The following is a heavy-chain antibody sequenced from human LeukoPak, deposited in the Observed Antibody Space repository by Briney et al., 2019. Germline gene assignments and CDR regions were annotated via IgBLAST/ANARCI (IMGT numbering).Heavy chain of an antibody. CDR1: GYSISSSNW. Sequence: PSDTLSLTCAVSGYSISSSNWWGWIRQPPGKGLEWIGYIYYSGSTYYNPSLKSRVTMSVDTSKNQFSLKLSSVTAVDTAVYYCARNAPGYSSGWPVPPYYYGMDVRGKGTTVTVSS. CDR2: IYYSGST. CDR3: ARNAPGYSSGWPVPPYYYGMDV. D-gene: IGHD6-19*01. J-gene: IGHJ6*04. V-gene: IGHV4-28*01.